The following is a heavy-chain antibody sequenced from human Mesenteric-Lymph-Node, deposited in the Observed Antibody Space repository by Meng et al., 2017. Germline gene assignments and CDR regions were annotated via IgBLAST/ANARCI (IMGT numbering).Heavy chain of an antibody. D-gene: IGHD5-18*01. Sequence: GGSLRLSCAASGFTFSSYGMHWVRQAPGKGLAWVAVIWYDGSNKYYADSVKGRFTISRDNSKNTLYLQMNSLRAEETAVYYCARDWTAMVFDYWGQGTLVTVSS. CDR1: GFTFSSYG. CDR3: ARDWTAMVFDY. J-gene: IGHJ4*02. CDR2: IWYDGSNK. V-gene: IGHV3-33*01.